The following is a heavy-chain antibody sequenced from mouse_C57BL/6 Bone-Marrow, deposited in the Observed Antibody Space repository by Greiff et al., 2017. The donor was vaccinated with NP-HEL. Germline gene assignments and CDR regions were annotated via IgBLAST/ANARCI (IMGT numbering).Heavy chain of an antibody. CDR2: IYPGSGNT. V-gene: IGHV1-66*01. CDR1: GYSFTSYY. CDR3: ARRKGLLLFAY. J-gene: IGHJ3*01. D-gene: IGHD1-1*01. Sequence: VKVVESGPELVKPGASVKISCKASGYSFTSYYIPWVKQRPGQGLEWIGWIYPGSGNTKYNEKFKGKATLTADTSSSTAYMQLSSLTSEDSAVYYCARRKGLLLFAYWGQGTLVTVSA.